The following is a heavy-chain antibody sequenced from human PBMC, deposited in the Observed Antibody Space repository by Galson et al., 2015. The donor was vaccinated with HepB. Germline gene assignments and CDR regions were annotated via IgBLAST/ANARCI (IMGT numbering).Heavy chain of an antibody. CDR3: ARVERSIVGTYAFDI. CDR2: THYRSKWYN. D-gene: IGHD1-26*01. CDR1: GDSVSSNSAA. V-gene: IGHV6-1*01. J-gene: IGHJ3*02. Sequence: CAISGDSVSSNSAAWNWIRQSPSRGLEWLGRTHYRSKWYNDYAVSVKSRITINPDTSKNQFSLQLNSVTPEDTAVYYCARVERSIVGTYAFDIWGQGTMVTVSS.